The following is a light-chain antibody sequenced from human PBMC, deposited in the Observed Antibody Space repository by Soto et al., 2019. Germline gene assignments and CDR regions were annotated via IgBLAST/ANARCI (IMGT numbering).Light chain of an antibody. Sequence: DIQMTPSPSSLSASVGDRVTITCRASQRISSYLNWYQQKPGKAPKLLIYAASSLQSGVPSRFSGSGSGTDFTLTISSLQPEDFATYYCQQSYSTPPTFGQGTKLEIK. J-gene: IGKJ2*01. CDR3: QQSYSTPPT. CDR1: QRISSY. CDR2: AAS. V-gene: IGKV1-39*01.